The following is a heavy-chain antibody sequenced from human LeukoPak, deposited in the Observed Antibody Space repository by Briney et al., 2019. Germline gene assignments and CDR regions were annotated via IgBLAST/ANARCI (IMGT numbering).Heavy chain of an antibody. CDR3: ARHSLGGYGGNSGGIDY. CDR2: IYPGDSDT. D-gene: IGHD4-23*01. Sequence: GESLKISCKGSGYSFTSYWIGWVRQLPGKGLEWMGIIYPGDSDTRYSPSFQGQVTISADKSISTAYLQWSSLKASDAAMYYCARHSLGGYGGNSGGIDYWGQGTLVTVSS. J-gene: IGHJ4*02. V-gene: IGHV5-51*01. CDR1: GYSFTSYW.